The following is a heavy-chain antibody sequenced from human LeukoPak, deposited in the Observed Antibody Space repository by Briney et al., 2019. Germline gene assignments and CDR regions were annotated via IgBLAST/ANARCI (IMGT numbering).Heavy chain of an antibody. CDR3: ASLRILGQQWLVDDY. CDR1: GGSISSGDYY. J-gene: IGHJ4*02. V-gene: IGHV4-30-4*01. D-gene: IGHD6-19*01. CDR2: IYYSGST. Sequence: PSQTLSLTCTVSGGSISSGDYYWSWIRQPPGKGLEWIGYIYYSGSTYYNPSLKSRVTISVDTSKNQFSLKLSSVTAADTAVYYCASLRILGQQWLVDDYWGQGTLVTVSS.